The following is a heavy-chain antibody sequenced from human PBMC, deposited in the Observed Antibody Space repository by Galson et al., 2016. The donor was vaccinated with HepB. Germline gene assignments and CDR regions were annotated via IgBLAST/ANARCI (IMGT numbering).Heavy chain of an antibody. CDR1: GYSFTNYW. J-gene: IGHJ4*02. V-gene: IGHV5-10-1*01. Sequence: QSGAEVKKPGESLRIYCKGSGYSFTNYWISWVRQMPGKGLEWMGTIDPSDSYTNYSPSFQGHVTISADKSISTAYLRWSSLKASDSAIYYCARLHRDAFDYWGQGTLVTVSS. CDR3: ARLHRDAFDY. D-gene: IGHD5-24*01. CDR2: IDPSDSYT.